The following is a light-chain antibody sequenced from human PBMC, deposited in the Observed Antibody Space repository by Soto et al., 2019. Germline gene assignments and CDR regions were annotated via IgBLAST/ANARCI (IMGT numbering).Light chain of an antibody. CDR1: QSINSW. CDR2: KAT. Sequence: DIQMTQSPSTLSASVGDRVTITCRASQSINSWLAWYQQKPGKAPKLLIYKATSLESGVPSRFSGSRSGTEFTLTISSLQPDDFATYYGQQYNSYSRTFGQGTKVEIK. V-gene: IGKV1-5*03. J-gene: IGKJ1*01. CDR3: QQYNSYSRT.